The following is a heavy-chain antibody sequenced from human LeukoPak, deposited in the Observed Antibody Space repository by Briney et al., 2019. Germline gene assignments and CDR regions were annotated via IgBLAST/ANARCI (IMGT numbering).Heavy chain of an antibody. CDR2: ISPSGGST. V-gene: IGHV1-46*01. D-gene: IGHD2-21*02. J-gene: IGHJ4*02. CDR1: GYTFTSYY. CDR3: AGDRLLGTAAQNFDY. Sequence: GASVKVSCKASGYTFTSYYMHWVRQAPGQGLEWMGIISPSGGSTSYAQKFQGRVTMTRDMSTSTVYMELSSLRSEDTAVYYCAGDRLLGTAAQNFDYWGQGTLVTVSS.